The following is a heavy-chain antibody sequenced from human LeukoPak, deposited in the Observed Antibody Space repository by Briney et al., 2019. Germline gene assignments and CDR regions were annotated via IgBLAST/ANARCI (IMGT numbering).Heavy chain of an antibody. J-gene: IGHJ3*02. CDR2: SYHSGST. CDR3: ARHTAGRPDAFDI. V-gene: IGHV4-38-2*01. Sequence: PSETLSLTCAVSGYSITSGSYWGWIRQPPGKGLEWIGTSYHSGSTYYNPSLKSRVTMSVDTSKNQFSLKLSSVTAADTAVYYCARHTAGRPDAFDIWGQGTMVTVSS. CDR1: GYSITSGSY. D-gene: IGHD1-26*01.